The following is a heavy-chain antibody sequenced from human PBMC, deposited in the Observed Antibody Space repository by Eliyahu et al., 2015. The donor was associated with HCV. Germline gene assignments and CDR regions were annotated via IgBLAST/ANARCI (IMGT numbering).Heavy chain of an antibody. CDR1: GGSISSGSYY. CDR3: ARDGNTEYYFDY. J-gene: IGHJ4*02. Sequence: QVQLQESGPGLVKPSQTLSLTCTVSGGSISSGSYYWTWVRQPAGKGLEWIGRIYTTGSTDYNPSLKSRVTISLDTSKNQFSLKLSSVTAADTAVYFCARDGNTEYYFDYWGQGTLVTVSS. CDR2: IYTTGST. V-gene: IGHV4-61*02. D-gene: IGHD1-26*01.